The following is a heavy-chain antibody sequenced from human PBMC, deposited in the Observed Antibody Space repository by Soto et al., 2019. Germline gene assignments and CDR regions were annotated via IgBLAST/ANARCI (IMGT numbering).Heavy chain of an antibody. Sequence: KTSETLSLTCTVFGGSVSIGDYLWSWIRQRPGKGLEWIGYIHDSGNTYYNPSLKSRVTISLDTSKNQFSLKVTSMTAADTAVYFCARARGGDSRDYASLFDRWGQGNLVTVSS. D-gene: IGHD4-17*01. CDR2: IHDSGNT. CDR1: GGSVSIGDYL. J-gene: IGHJ5*02. CDR3: ARARGGDSRDYASLFDR. V-gene: IGHV4-30-4*01.